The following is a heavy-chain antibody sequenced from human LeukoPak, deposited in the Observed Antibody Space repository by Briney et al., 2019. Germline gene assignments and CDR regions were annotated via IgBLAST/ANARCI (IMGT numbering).Heavy chain of an antibody. CDR1: GGTFSSYA. CDR2: IIPIFGTA. CDR3: ARDHDHYYYGSGSYYYY. V-gene: IGHV1-69*13. J-gene: IGHJ4*02. Sequence: SVKVSCKASGGTFSSYAISWVRQAPGQGLEWMGGIIPIFGTANYAQKFQGRVTITADESTSTAYMELSSLRSEDTAVYYCARDHDHYYYGSGSYYYYWGQGTLVTVSS. D-gene: IGHD3-10*01.